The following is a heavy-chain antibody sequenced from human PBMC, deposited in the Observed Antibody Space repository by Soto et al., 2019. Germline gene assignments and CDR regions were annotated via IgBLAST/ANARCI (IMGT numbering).Heavy chain of an antibody. CDR1: GFTFSDYA. D-gene: IGHD6-19*01. CDR2: ISGSSSSK. Sequence: GSLRLSCAASGFTFSDYAMSWVRQAPGKGLEWVSGISGSSSSKYYSDSVKGRFTISRDNSKNTLYLQMNSLRAEDTAVFYCAKDEGAWYRSDYWGQGAQVTVSS. V-gene: IGHV3-23*01. J-gene: IGHJ4*02. CDR3: AKDEGAWYRSDY.